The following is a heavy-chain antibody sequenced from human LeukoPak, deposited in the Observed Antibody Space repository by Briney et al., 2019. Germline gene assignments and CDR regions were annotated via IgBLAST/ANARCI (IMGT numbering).Heavy chain of an antibody. CDR2: TNQDGSEK. Sequence: GGSLRLSCAASGFTFSSHWMSWVRQAPGTGLEWVANTNQDGSEKYYVDSAKGRFTISRDNAKSLLFLQMNYLRSEDTAVYYCARDHVEPGLLFDNWGQGALVTVSS. D-gene: IGHD2-15*01. CDR3: ARDHVEPGLLFDN. J-gene: IGHJ4*02. V-gene: IGHV3-7*01. CDR1: GFTFSSHW.